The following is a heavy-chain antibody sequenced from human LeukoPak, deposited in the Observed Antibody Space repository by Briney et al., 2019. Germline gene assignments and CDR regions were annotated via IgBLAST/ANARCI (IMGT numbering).Heavy chain of an antibody. CDR2: ISGSGGST. CDR3: AKGALTYYDFWSGYYTDWFDP. V-gene: IGHV3-23*01. J-gene: IGHJ5*02. CDR1: GFTFSSYA. Sequence: PGGSLRHSCAASGFTFSSYAMSWVRQAPGKGLEWVSAISGSGGSTYYADSVKGRFTISRDDSKNTLYLQMNSLRAEDTAVYYCAKGALTYYDFWSGYYTDWFDPWGQGTLVTVSS. D-gene: IGHD3-3*01.